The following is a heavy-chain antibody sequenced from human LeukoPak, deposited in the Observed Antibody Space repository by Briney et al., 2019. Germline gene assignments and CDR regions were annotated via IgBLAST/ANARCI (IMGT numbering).Heavy chain of an antibody. CDR3: ARNYYDTSGTLLDY. CDR2: IKEDGSER. CDR1: GFTFSNYW. D-gene: IGHD3-22*01. V-gene: IGHV3-7*03. J-gene: IGHJ4*02. Sequence: PGGSLRLSCAASGFTFSNYWLNWVRQAPGKGLEWVANIKEDGSERYYVDSVKGRFTISRDNAKNSLFLQMNSLRSEDTAVYYRARNYYDTSGTLLDYWGQGTLVTVSS.